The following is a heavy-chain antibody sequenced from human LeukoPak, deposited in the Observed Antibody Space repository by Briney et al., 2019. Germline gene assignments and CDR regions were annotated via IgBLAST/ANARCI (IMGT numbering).Heavy chain of an antibody. CDR2: INPNSGGT. CDR3: ARGAGYSSGWYSWFVP. Sequence: ASVKVSCKASGYTFTGYYMHWVRQAPGQGLEWMGWINPNSGGTNYAQKFQGWVTMTRDTSISTAYMELSRLRSDDTAVYYCARGAGYSSGWYSWFVPWGQGTLVTVSS. D-gene: IGHD6-19*01. J-gene: IGHJ5*02. CDR1: GYTFTGYY. V-gene: IGHV1-2*04.